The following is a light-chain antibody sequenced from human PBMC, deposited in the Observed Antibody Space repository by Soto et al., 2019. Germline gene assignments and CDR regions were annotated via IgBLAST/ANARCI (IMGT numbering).Light chain of an antibody. CDR2: GAS. J-gene: IGKJ4*01. Sequence: ENVLTQSPGTLSLSPGERATLSCRASQSVSSSYLAWYQQKPGQAPRLLIYGASSRATGIPDRFSGSGSGTDFTLTISRLEPEDFAVYYCQRYGSSLLGTFGGGTKVDIK. CDR3: QRYGSSLLGT. CDR1: QSVSSSY. V-gene: IGKV3-20*01.